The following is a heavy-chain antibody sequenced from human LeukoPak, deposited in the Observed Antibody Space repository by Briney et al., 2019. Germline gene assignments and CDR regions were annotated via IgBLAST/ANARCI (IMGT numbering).Heavy chain of an antibody. J-gene: IGHJ4*02. CDR3: ARAARGGAFDY. V-gene: IGHV4-34*01. Sequence: SETLSVTCAVYGGSFSGYYWSWIRQPPGKGLEWIGYIYHSGSTYYNPSLKSRVTISVDRSKNQFSLKLSSVTAADTAVYYCARAARGGAFDYWGQGTLVTVSS. CDR2: IYHSGST. D-gene: IGHD3-10*01. CDR1: GGSFSGYY.